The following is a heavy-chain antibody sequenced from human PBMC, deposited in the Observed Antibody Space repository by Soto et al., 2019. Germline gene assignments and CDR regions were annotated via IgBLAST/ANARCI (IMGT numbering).Heavy chain of an antibody. CDR2: INKDGSEK. Sequence: GGSLRLSCAASGFTFSSYWMTWVRQAPGKGLEWLANINKDGSEKKYVDSVKGRLTISRDNAKNSLSVQMNSLRAEDTAVYYCARGDYYDTSGPFSDAFDIWGQGTMVTVSS. CDR3: ARGDYYDTSGPFSDAFDI. J-gene: IGHJ3*02. V-gene: IGHV3-7*04. CDR1: GFTFSSYW. D-gene: IGHD3-22*01.